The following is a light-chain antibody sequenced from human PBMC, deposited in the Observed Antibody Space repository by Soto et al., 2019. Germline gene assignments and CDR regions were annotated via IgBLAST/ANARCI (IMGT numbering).Light chain of an antibody. Sequence: EIVMTQSPATLSVSPGERATLSCRASQIISLYLSWYQQSPGQAPRLFIYAASTRATGIPARFSGSESGTDFTLTISGLQSEDYAVYYCQQYNHWPPENFGPGTKVEIK. CDR3: QQYNHWPPEN. J-gene: IGKJ3*01. V-gene: IGKV3-15*01. CDR1: QIISLY. CDR2: AAS.